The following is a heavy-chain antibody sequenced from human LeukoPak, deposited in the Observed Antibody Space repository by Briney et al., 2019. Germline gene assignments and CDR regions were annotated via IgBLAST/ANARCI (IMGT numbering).Heavy chain of an antibody. J-gene: IGHJ4*02. V-gene: IGHV1-69*13. CDR1: GGTFSIYA. CDR3: ASGYSYGAFDY. Sequence: SVNVSFKASGGTFSIYAISWVRQAPGQGLEWMGGIIPIFGTANYAQKFQGRVTITADESTSTAYMELSSLRSEDTAVYYCASGYSYGAFDYWGQGTLVTVSS. CDR2: IIPIFGTA. D-gene: IGHD5-18*01.